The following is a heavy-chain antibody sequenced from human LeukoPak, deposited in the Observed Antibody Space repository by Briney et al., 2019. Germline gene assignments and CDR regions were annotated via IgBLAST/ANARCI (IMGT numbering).Heavy chain of an antibody. CDR1: GFTFTSYS. V-gene: IGHV3-7*01. CDR2: IKQDGSEK. D-gene: IGHD6-19*01. Sequence: GGSLRLSCAASGFTFTSYSMNWVRQAPGKGLEWVANIKQDGSEKYYVDSVKGRFTISRDNAKNSLYLQMNSLRAEDTAVYYCASEEDSSGWFYYFDYWGQGTLVTVSS. J-gene: IGHJ4*02. CDR3: ASEEDSSGWFYYFDY.